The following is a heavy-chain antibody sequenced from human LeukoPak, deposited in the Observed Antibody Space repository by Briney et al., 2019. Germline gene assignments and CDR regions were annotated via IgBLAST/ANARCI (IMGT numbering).Heavy chain of an antibody. Sequence: GGSLRLSCAASGFPFSSYAMNWVRQAPGKGLEWVSAISGSGSTTYYADSVKGRFTISRDNSKNTLFLQMNSLTAEDTAIYSCARPRLEYCSGGSCFDAFDIWGQGTMVTVSS. J-gene: IGHJ3*02. CDR1: GFPFSSYA. D-gene: IGHD2-15*01. V-gene: IGHV3-23*01. CDR2: ISGSGSTT. CDR3: ARPRLEYCSGGSCFDAFDI.